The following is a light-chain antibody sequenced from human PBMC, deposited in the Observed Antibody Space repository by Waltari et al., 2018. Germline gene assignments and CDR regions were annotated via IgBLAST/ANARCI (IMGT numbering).Light chain of an antibody. CDR1: QSVSSN. CDR3: QQYNNWPPLFT. J-gene: IGKJ3*01. Sequence: EIVMTQSPATLSVSPGDRAXLSCRASQSVSSNLAWYQQKPGQAPRLLIYGASTRATGIPARFSGTGSGTEFTLTISSLQSEDFAVYYCQQYNNWPPLFTFGPGTKVDMK. CDR2: GAS. V-gene: IGKV3D-15*01.